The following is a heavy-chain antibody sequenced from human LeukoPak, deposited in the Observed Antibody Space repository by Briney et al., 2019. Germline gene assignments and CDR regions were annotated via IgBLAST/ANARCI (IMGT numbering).Heavy chain of an antibody. J-gene: IGHJ3*02. D-gene: IGHD3-10*01. Sequence: GASVKVSCKASGYTFTSYAMNWVRQAPGQGLEWMGWINTNTGNPTYAQGFTGRFVFSLDTSVSTAYLQISSLKAEDTAVYYCARDRRVHVLLWFGEFAFDIWGQGTMVTVSS. CDR3: ARDRRVHVLLWFGEFAFDI. V-gene: IGHV7-4-1*02. CDR1: GYTFTSYA. CDR2: INTNTGNP.